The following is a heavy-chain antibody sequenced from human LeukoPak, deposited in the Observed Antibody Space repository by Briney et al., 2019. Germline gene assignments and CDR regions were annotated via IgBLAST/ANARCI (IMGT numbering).Heavy chain of an antibody. CDR3: ARDTDNYFDY. CDR1: GYTFTGYY. J-gene: IGHJ4*02. D-gene: IGHD2-15*01. Sequence: ASVKVSCKASGYTFTGYYMHWVRQAPGRGLEWMGWINPNSGGTNYAQKCQGRVTMTRETSISTAYMELSRLRSDDTAVYYCARDTDNYFDYWGQGTLVTVSS. V-gene: IGHV1-2*02. CDR2: INPNSGGT.